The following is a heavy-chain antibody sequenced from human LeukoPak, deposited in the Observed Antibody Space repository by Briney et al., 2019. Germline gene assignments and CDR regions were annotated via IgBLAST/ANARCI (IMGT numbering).Heavy chain of an antibody. CDR1: GGSISSSSYY. CDR2: IYYSGST. D-gene: IGHD3-10*01. J-gene: IGHJ4*02. V-gene: IGHV4-39*01. CDR3: ARHQYSAVLGY. Sequence: SETLSLTCTVSGGSISSSSYYWGWIRQPPGKGLEWIGSIYYSGSTYYNPSLKSRVIISVDTSKNQFSLKLSSVTAADTAVYYCARHQYSAVLGYWGQGTLVTVSS.